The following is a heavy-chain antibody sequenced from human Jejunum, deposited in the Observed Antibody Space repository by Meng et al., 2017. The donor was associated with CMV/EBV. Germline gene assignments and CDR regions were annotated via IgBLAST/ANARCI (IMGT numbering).Heavy chain of an antibody. CDR3: ARGRVSYTSWSPQGY. V-gene: IGHV3-30-3*01. CDR1: FTFSNNA. D-gene: IGHD6-6*01. CDR2: ISYDGSDN. J-gene: IGHJ4*02. Sequence: FTFSNNAMHWVRRAPGKGLGWVAVISYDGSDNYYADSVKGRFTISRDNSKNTLDLQMNSLGAEDTAVYFCARGRVSYTSWSPQGYWGQGALVTVSS.